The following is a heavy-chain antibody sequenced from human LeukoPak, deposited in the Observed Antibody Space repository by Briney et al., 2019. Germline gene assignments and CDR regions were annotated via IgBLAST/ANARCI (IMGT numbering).Heavy chain of an antibody. Sequence: PSETLSLTCTVPGGSISSGGYYWSWIRQHPGKGLEWIGYIYYSGSTYYNPSLKSRVTISVDTSKNQFSLKLSSVTAADTAVYYCARALSSGPYADYWGQGTLVTVSS. J-gene: IGHJ4*02. V-gene: IGHV4-31*03. CDR3: ARALSSGPYADY. D-gene: IGHD3-22*01. CDR2: IYYSGST. CDR1: GGSISSGGYY.